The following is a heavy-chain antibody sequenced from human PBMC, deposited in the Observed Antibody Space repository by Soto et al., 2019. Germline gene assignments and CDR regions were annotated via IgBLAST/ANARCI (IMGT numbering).Heavy chain of an antibody. CDR2: IQSKGGGGTA. CDR1: GFSFSPAW. CDR3: IWQQDFYDCRAV. D-gene: IGHD6-13*01. V-gene: IGHV3-15*07. Sequence: EVQLVESGGGLVTPGGSLTLSCAASGFSFSPAWMNWVRQAPGKGLEWVGLIQSKGGGGTADYAAPVKGRFIISRDDSKHTIYLQMNSLKPEDTALYYCIWQQDFYDCRAVWCQGTTVTVSS. J-gene: IGHJ6*02.